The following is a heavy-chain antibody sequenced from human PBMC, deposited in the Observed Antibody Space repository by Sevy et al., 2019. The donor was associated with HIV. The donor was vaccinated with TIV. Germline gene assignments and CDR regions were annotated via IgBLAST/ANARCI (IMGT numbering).Heavy chain of an antibody. D-gene: IGHD6-13*01. CDR2: IKQDGSEK. J-gene: IGHJ6*02. V-gene: IGHV3-7*01. CDR3: ARVGGDSSSWYNYGMDV. CDR1: GFTFSSYW. Sequence: GGSLRLSCAASGFTFSSYWMSWVRQAPGKGLEWVANIKQDGSEKYYVDSVKGRFTISRDNAKNSLYLQMNSLRGEDTAVYYCARVGGDSSSWYNYGMDVWGQGTTVTVSS.